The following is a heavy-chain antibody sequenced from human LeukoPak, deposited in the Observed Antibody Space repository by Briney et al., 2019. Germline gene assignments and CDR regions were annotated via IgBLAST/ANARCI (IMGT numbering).Heavy chain of an antibody. CDR2: MNPNSGNT. J-gene: IGHJ6*03. CDR1: GYTFTGYY. CDR3: ARWSGYEKDYYYYYMDV. V-gene: IGHV1-8*02. D-gene: IGHD5-12*01. Sequence: GASVKVSCKASGYTFTGYYMHWVRQAPGQGLEWMGWMNPNSGNTGYAQKFQGRVTMTRNTSISTAYMELSSLRSEDTAVYYCARWSGYEKDYYYYYMDVWGKGTTVTVSS.